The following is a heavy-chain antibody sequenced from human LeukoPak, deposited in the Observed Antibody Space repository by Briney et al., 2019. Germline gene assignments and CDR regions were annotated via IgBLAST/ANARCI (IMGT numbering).Heavy chain of an antibody. CDR2: IYYSGST. CDR1: GGSIIGYY. J-gene: IGHJ4*02. CDR3: ARHRGSNLNRSFDF. D-gene: IGHD3-16*02. Sequence: SETLSLTCTVSGGSIIGYYWSWIRQPPGKGLEWIASIYYSGSTNYNPSLKSRVTLSLDTSKNQFSLKLSSVTAADTAVYYCARHRGSNLNRSFDFWGQGTLVTVSS. V-gene: IGHV4-59*08.